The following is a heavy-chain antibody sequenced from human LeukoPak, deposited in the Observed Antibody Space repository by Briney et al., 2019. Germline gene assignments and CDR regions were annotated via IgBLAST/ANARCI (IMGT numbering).Heavy chain of an antibody. CDR1: GFTFSSYA. J-gene: IGHJ4*02. CDR3: AKGHVGALWGYFDY. V-gene: IGHV3-30*04. CDR2: TSTDGSNK. D-gene: IGHD1-26*01. Sequence: GGSLRLSCAASGFTFSSYAMHWVRQAPGEGLEWVAVTSTDGSNKYYADSVKGRFTISRDNSKNTLYLQMDSLRAEDTAVYYCAKGHVGALWGYFDYWGQGTLVTVSS.